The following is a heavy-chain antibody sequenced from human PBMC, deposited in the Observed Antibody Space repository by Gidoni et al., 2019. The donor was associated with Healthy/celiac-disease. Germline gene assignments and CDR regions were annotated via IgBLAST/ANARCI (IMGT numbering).Heavy chain of an antibody. Sequence: QVQLQQWGAGLLKPSETLSLTCAVYGGSFSGYYWSWIRQPPGKGLEWIGEINHSGSTHYNPSLKSRGTISVDTSKNQFSLKLSSVTAADTAVYYCARGRITMVQGATSSPYYYYMDVWGKGTTVTVSS. CDR3: ARGRITMVQGATSSPYYYYMDV. CDR1: GGSFSGYY. V-gene: IGHV4-34*01. D-gene: IGHD3-10*01. J-gene: IGHJ6*03. CDR2: INHSGST.